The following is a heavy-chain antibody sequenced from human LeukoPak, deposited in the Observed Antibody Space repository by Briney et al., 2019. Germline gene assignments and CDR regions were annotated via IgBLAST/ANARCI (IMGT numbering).Heavy chain of an antibody. D-gene: IGHD2-21*01. V-gene: IGHV3-33*06. CDR1: GFTFSSFG. CDR2: IWYDGSHK. Sequence: GGSLRLSCGASGFTFSSFGMNWVRRAPGKGLEWVAVIWYDGSHKYYADSVQGRFSISRDNSKNTVSLQMDSLRVEDTGIYYCAKDLGGCGDGFCSYYFDTGARESRSPSPQ. J-gene: IGHJ4*02. CDR3: AKDLGGCGDGFCSYYFDT.